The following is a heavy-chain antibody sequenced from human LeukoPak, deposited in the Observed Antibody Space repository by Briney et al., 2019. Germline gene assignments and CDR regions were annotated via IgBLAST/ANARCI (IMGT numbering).Heavy chain of an antibody. J-gene: IGHJ5*02. V-gene: IGHV3-15*07. CDR3: ATDFYATT. CDR2: IRRNSGGGTI. CDR1: GVSFSDAW. Sequence: GGSLRLSCATSGVSFSDAWMNWVRQAPGKGLEWVGRIRRNSGGGTIDYAAPVKGRFALSRDDSKNTLYLHMSSLQTEDTAVYYCATDFYATTWGQGTLVTVSS. D-gene: IGHD2/OR15-2a*01.